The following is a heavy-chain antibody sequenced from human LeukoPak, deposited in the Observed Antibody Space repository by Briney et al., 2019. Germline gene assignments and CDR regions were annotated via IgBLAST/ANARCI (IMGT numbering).Heavy chain of an antibody. CDR3: ARSFYGDYPY. J-gene: IGHJ4*02. CDR1: GFTFSSYD. V-gene: IGHV3-13*01. D-gene: IGHD4-17*01. CDR2: IGTTGDT. Sequence: GGSLRLSCAASGFTFSSYDMHWVRQVAGKGLEWASSIGTTGDTHYAVSVKGRFTIFRENAKNSLYLQMSSLSAGDTAVYYCARSFYGDYPYWGQGTLVTVSS.